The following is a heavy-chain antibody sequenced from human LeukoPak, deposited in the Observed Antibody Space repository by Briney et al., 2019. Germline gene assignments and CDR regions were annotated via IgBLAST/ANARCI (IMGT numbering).Heavy chain of an antibody. J-gene: IGHJ4*02. CDR1: GYTFTSYG. CDR3: ASTRGDYYDSSGYPDY. D-gene: IGHD3-22*01. CDR2: ISAYNGNT. Sequence: GASVKVSCKASGYTFTSYGISWVRQAPGQGLEWMGWISAYNGNTNYAQKLQGRVTMTTDTSTSTAYMELRSLRSDDTAVYYCASTRGDYYDSSGYPDYWGQGTLVTVSS. V-gene: IGHV1-18*01.